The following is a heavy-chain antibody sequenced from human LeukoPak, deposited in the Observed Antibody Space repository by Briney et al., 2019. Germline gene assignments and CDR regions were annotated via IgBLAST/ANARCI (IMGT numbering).Heavy chain of an antibody. CDR2: IYSDDTT. CDR1: GFTVSSNY. Sequence: GGSLRLSCAASGFTVSSNYMSWVRQAPGKGLEWVSVIYSDDTTYYADSVKGRSTISRDNSKNTLHLQMNSLRAEDMAVYYCALSRYSSSSVWDFWGQGTLVTVSS. J-gene: IGHJ4*02. V-gene: IGHV3-66*01. CDR3: ALSRYSSSSVWDF. D-gene: IGHD6-6*01.